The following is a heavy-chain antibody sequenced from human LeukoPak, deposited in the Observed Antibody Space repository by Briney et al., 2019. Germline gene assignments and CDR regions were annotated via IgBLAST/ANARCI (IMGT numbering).Heavy chain of an antibody. J-gene: IGHJ4*02. D-gene: IGHD2-21*02. CDR1: GGSFSSYY. Sequence: SETLSLTCTVSGGSFSSYYWSWIRQPPGKGLEWIWYIYYSGSSNYNPSPKSRVTTSVTTSKNQFSLKLSSVTAADTAVYYCARVDGCGGDCYFGYFDYWGQGTLVTVSS. CDR3: ARVDGCGGDCYFGYFDY. CDR2: IYYSGSS. V-gene: IGHV4-59*01.